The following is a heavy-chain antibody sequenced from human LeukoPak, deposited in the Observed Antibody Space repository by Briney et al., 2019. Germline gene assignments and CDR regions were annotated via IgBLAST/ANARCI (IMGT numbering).Heavy chain of an antibody. V-gene: IGHV3-20*04. CDR2: INWNGGST. J-gene: IGHJ5*02. CDR3: ARGADGVSSNSRGWFDP. CDR1: GFTFDDYG. Sequence: GGSLRLSCAASGFTFDDYGMSWVRQAPGKGLEWVSGINWNGGSTGYADSVKGRFTISRDNSKNTLYLQMNTLRAEDTAVYSCARGADGVSSNSRGWFDPWGQGTLVTVSS. D-gene: IGHD2-15*01.